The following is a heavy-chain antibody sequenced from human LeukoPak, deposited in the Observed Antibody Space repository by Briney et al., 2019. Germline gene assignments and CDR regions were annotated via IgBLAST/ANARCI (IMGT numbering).Heavy chain of an antibody. D-gene: IGHD3-10*01. CDR1: GFTFSSYW. CDR2: IKEDGSEK. CDR3: AKAPGFDY. V-gene: IGHV3-7*03. J-gene: IGHJ4*02. Sequence: GGSLRLSCAASGFTFSSYWMTWVRQTPGKGLEWVANIKEDGSEKYYVDSVKGRFTISRDNARNSLYLQMNSLRVEDTAVYYCAKAPGFDYWGQGTLVTVSS.